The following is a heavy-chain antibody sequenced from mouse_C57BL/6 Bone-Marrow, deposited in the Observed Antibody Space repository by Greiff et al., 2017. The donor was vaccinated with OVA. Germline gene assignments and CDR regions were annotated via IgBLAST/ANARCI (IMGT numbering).Heavy chain of an antibody. D-gene: IGHD2-13*01. CDR2: ISDGGSYT. V-gene: IGHV5-4*03. J-gene: IGHJ3*01. Sequence: EVKLMESGGGLVKPGGSLKLSCAASGFTFSSYAMSLVRQTPEKRLEWVATISDGGSYTYYPDNVKGRFTISRDNAKNNLYLKVSHLKTENTAMYYCARVLMTPGFDYWGQGTLVTVSA. CDR3: ARVLMTPGFDY. CDR1: GFTFSSYA.